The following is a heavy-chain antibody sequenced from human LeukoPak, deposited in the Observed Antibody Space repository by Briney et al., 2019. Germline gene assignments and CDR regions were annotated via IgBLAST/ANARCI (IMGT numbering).Heavy chain of an antibody. CDR1: GFTFSSYA. Sequence: PGGSLRLSCAASGFTFSSYAMHWVRQAPGKGLEWVAVISYDGSNKYYADSVKGRFTISRDNSKNTLYLQMNSLRAEDTAVYYCAREAAAGTVDYWGQGTLVTVSS. V-gene: IGHV3-30-3*01. J-gene: IGHJ4*02. D-gene: IGHD6-13*01. CDR3: AREAAAGTVDY. CDR2: ISYDGSNK.